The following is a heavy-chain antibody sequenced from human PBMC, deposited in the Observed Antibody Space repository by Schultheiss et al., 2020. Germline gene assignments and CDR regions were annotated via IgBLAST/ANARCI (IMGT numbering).Heavy chain of an antibody. D-gene: IGHD6-19*01. CDR1: GWSFTAYY. Sequence: SETLSLTCAVYGWSFTAYYWSWIRQPPGKGLEWIGEINHSGRTNYNPSLKSRVTISIDTSKSQFSLNLTSMTAADTAVYYCAREGTALAMDYYFDYWGPGTLVTVSS. CDR3: AREGTALAMDYYFDY. J-gene: IGHJ4*02. V-gene: IGHV4-34*01. CDR2: INHSGRT.